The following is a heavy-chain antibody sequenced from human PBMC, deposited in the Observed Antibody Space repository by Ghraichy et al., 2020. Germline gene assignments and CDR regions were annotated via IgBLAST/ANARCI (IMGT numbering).Heavy chain of an antibody. J-gene: IGHJ6*02. V-gene: IGHV3-74*01. Sequence: GGSLRLSCAASGFTFSDYWMHWVRQGPGQGLEWVSHINPVGSRTDYADAVRGRFTISRDNAKNTLSLLMNGLRAEDTAVYYCGRAIGSSMAVWGHGTTVTVSS. CDR2: INPVGSRT. CDR1: GFTFSDYW. CDR3: GRAIGSSMAV. D-gene: IGHD2-15*01.